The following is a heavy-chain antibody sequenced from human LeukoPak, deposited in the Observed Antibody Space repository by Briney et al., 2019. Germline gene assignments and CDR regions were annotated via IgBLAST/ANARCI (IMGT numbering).Heavy chain of an antibody. V-gene: IGHV4-34*01. D-gene: IGHD3-9*01. Sequence: PSETLSLTCAVYGGSFSGYYWSWIRQPPGKGLEWIGEINHSGSTNYNPSLKSRVTISVDTSKNQFSLKLSSVTAADTAVYYCARGGVRYFGRGYFDYWGQGTLVTVSS. CDR3: ARGGVRYFGRGYFDY. CDR2: INHSGST. J-gene: IGHJ4*02. CDR1: GGSFSGYY.